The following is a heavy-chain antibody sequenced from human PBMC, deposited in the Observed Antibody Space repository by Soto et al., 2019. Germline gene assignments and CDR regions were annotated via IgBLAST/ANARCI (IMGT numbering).Heavy chain of an antibody. V-gene: IGHV4-61*01. Sequence: QVQLQESGPGLVKPSETLSLTCTVSGGSVSSGSYYWSWIRQPPGKGLEWIGYIYYSGSTNYNPSLKSRVPISVDTSKNQFSLKLSSVTAADTAVYYCARGPANYLDFDYWGQGTLVTVSS. D-gene: IGHD1-7*01. CDR2: IYYSGST. CDR3: ARGPANYLDFDY. CDR1: GGSVSSGSYY. J-gene: IGHJ4*02.